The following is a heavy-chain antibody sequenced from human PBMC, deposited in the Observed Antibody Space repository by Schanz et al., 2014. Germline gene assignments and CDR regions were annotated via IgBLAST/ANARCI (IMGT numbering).Heavy chain of an antibody. CDR3: ARSAANWGFDH. CDR2: IDYNGSP. D-gene: IGHD7-27*01. CDR1: GGYMKLYS. J-gene: IGHJ4*02. V-gene: IGHV4-59*08. Sequence: QVQLQESGPGLVKPSETLSLICAVSGGYMKLYSWSWIRQAPGKGLEWLGHIDYNGSPNYNPSLESRVTISIDTSTNQFSLDVRSVTTTDTAVYFCARSAANWGFDHWSQGTLVTVSS.